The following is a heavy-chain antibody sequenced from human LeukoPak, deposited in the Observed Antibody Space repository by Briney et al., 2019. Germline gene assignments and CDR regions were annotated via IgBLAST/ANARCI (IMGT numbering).Heavy chain of an antibody. D-gene: IGHD3-22*01. CDR1: GFTFSSYG. Sequence: GGSLRLSCAASGFTFSSYGMNWVRQAPGKGLEWVSYISSSRSTIYYADSVKGRFTISRDNAKKSLYLRMNSLRDEDTAVYYCARVTLTYYFDSSGSFPDYWGQGTLVTVSS. J-gene: IGHJ4*02. V-gene: IGHV3-48*02. CDR2: ISSSRSTI. CDR3: ARVTLTYYFDSSGSFPDY.